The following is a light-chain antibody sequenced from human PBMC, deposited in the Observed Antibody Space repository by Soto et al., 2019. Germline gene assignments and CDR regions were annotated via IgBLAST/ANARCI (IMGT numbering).Light chain of an antibody. J-gene: IGKJ1*01. V-gene: IGKV1-9*01. CDR2: EAS. Sequence: DIQLTQSPSFLSASMGDRVTITCRASQDISDYLAWYQQKPGKAPNLLIYEASTLQSGVPSRFSGSGSGTEFTLSVSSLQPEDFATYYCLQLDSYPRTFGQGTKVEVK. CDR3: LQLDSYPRT. CDR1: QDISDY.